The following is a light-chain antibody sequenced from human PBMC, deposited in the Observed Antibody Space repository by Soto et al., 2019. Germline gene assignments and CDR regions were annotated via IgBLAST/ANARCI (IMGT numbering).Light chain of an antibody. CDR2: GTY. J-gene: IGLJ1*01. CDR1: SSNIGSEA. CDR3: AECDDRLNAYV. V-gene: IGLV1-44*01. Sequence: QSVLTQPPSASGTPGQRVSISCSGSSSNIGSEAVNWFQHLPGTTPPLLIYGTYQRPSGVPDRFSGSRAGTSASLAISGLEYEDDAYYYCAECDDRLNAYVFGTGTKLTVL.